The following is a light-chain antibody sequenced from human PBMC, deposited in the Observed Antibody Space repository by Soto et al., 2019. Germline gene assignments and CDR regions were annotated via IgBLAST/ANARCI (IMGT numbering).Light chain of an antibody. CDR1: QDISNY. J-gene: IGKJ2*03. CDR2: DAS. Sequence: DIQMTQSPSSLSASVGDRVTITCQARQDISNYLNWYQQKPRKAPKLLIYDASYLETGVPSRFSGSGSGTDFTFTISSLQPEDIATYYCQQYDNLPYSFAQGTNLEIK. V-gene: IGKV1-33*01. CDR3: QQYDNLPYS.